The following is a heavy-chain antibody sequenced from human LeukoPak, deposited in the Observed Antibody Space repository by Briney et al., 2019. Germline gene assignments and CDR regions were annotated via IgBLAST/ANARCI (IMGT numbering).Heavy chain of an antibody. CDR3: ARREGDTSMVRSFDY. V-gene: IGHV4-34*01. CDR2: INHSGST. J-gene: IGHJ4*02. D-gene: IGHD5-18*01. Sequence: PSETLSLTCAVYGGSFGGYYWSWIRQPPGKGLEWIGEINHSGSTNYNPSLKSRVTISVDTSKNQFSLNLSSETAADTAVYYCARREGDTSMVRSFDYWGQGTLVTVSS. CDR1: GGSFGGYY.